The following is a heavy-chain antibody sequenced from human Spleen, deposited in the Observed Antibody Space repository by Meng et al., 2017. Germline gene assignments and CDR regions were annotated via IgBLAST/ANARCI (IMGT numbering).Heavy chain of an antibody. CDR3: VWDDKAVADY. CDR1: GFTFSSYW. J-gene: IGHJ4*02. Sequence: GGSLRLSCAASGFTFSSYWMSWVRQAPGKGLEWVANIKQDGSEKYYVDSVKGRFTISRDNAKNSLYLQMSGLRIDDTGVYYCVWDDKAVADYWGQGTLVTVSS. D-gene: IGHD1-1*01. CDR2: IKQDGSEK. V-gene: IGHV3-7*03.